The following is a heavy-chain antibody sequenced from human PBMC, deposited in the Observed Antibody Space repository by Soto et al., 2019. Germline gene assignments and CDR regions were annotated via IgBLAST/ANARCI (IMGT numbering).Heavy chain of an antibody. V-gene: IGHV4-39*01. CDR1: GDSISRSSYY. CDR2: VYFSGST. D-gene: IGHD3-16*01. J-gene: IGHJ4*02. Sequence: QLQLQESGPGLVKPSETLSLTCTVSGDSISRSSYYWGWIRQTPGEGLEWIGSVYFSGSTFYNPSLKSRVSMSIDTSKNQFSLKLTSMTAADTAIYYCATEETGPFGGAQVYWGQGTLVTVSS. CDR3: ATEETGPFGGAQVY.